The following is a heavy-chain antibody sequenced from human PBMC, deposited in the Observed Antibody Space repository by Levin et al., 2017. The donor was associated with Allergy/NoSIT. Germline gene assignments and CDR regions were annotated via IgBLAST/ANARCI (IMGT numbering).Heavy chain of an antibody. V-gene: IGHV3-15*01. D-gene: IGHD6-13*01. Sequence: GGSLRLSCAASGFTFSNAWMSWVRQAPGKGLEWVGRIKSKTDGGTTDYAAPVKGRFTISRDDSKNTLYLQMNSLKTEDTAVYYCTTGGSSWPHEDKYYDYGMDVWGQGTTVTVSS. CDR3: TTGGSSWPHEDKYYDYGMDV. CDR2: IKSKTDGGTT. CDR1: GFTFSNAW. J-gene: IGHJ6*02.